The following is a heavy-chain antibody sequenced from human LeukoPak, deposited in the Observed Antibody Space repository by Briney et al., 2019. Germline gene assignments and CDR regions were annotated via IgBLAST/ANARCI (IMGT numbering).Heavy chain of an antibody. J-gene: IGHJ6*02. CDR2: IYYSGST. CDR3: ARVPWDFWSVHAGGYYGMDV. D-gene: IGHD3-3*01. CDR1: GGSISSGGYY. Sequence: PSETLSLTCTVSGGSISSGGYYWSWIRQHPGKGLEWIGYIYYSGSTYYNPSLKSRVTISVDTSKNQFSLKLSSVTAADTAVYYCARVPWDFWSVHAGGYYGMDVWGQGTTVTVSS. V-gene: IGHV4-31*03.